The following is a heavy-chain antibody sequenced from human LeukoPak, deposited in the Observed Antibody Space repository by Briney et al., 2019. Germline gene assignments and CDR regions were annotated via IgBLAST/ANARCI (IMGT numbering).Heavy chain of an antibody. V-gene: IGHV3-23*01. CDR1: GFTVSNSA. D-gene: IGHD6-19*01. J-gene: IGHJ4*01. CDR2: LSGSGITT. CDR3: AKGIYSSGWSYFDY. Sequence: GGSLRLSWATSGFTVSNSAVSCARQAPGEGREWVSTLSGSGITTHYEDFVKGRFSISRDNSKNTLYLQMTSLRDEDTAVYYCAKGIYSSGWSYFDYWGHGTLVTVSS.